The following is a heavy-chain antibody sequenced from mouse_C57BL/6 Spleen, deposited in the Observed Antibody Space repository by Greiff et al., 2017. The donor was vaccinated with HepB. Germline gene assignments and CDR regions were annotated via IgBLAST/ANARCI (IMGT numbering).Heavy chain of an antibody. CDR1: GFTFSSYG. CDR3: ARDGGYFDV. J-gene: IGHJ1*03. Sequence: EVQLVESGGDLVKPGGSLKLSCAASGFTFSSYGMSWVRQTPDKRLEWVATISSGGSYTYYPDSVKGRFTISRDNAKNTLYLQMSSLKSEDTAMYYCARDGGYFDVWGTGTTVTVSS. CDR2: ISSGGSYT. V-gene: IGHV5-6*01.